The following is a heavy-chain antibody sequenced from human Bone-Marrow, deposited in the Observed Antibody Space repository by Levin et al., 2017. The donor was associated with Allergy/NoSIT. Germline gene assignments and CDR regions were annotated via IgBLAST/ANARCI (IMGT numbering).Heavy chain of an antibody. V-gene: IGHV3-30*18. CDR1: GFTFSSYG. Sequence: SCAASGFTFSSYGMHWVRQAPGKGLEWVAVISYDGSNKYYADSVKGRFTISRDNSKNTLYLQMNSLRAEDTAVYYCAKGGDYSWGGFDYWGQGTLVTVSS. D-gene: IGHD4-17*01. CDR3: AKGGDYSWGGFDY. J-gene: IGHJ4*02. CDR2: ISYDGSNK.